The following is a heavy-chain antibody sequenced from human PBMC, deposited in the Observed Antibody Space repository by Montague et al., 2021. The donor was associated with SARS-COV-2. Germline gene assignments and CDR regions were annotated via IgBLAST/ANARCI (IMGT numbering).Heavy chain of an antibody. J-gene: IGHJ2*01. V-gene: IGHV4-59*01. CDR2: IYYSGST. D-gene: IGHD2-2*01. Sequence: SETLSLTCTVSGGSTSSYYWSWIRQPLGKGLEWIGCIYYSGSTNYNPSLKSRVTISVDTSKTQFSLKLNSATAADTAVYYCARTFVVVSAASRYFDLWGRGTLVTVSS. CDR1: GGSTSSYY. CDR3: ARTFVVVSAASRYFDL.